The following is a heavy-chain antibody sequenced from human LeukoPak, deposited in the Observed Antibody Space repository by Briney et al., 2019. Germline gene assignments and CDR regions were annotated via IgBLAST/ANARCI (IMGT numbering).Heavy chain of an antibody. D-gene: IGHD5-24*01. V-gene: IGHV3-11*01. CDR3: ARDGDGYNARFDI. CDR2: ISTSGSTI. J-gene: IGHJ3*02. CDR1: GFTFSDYY. Sequence: PGGSLRLSCAASGFTFSDYYMSWIRQAPGKGLEWISYISTSGSTIFYADSVKGRFTISRDNAKNSLYLQMNSLRAEDTAVYYCARDGDGYNARFDIWGQGTMVTVSS.